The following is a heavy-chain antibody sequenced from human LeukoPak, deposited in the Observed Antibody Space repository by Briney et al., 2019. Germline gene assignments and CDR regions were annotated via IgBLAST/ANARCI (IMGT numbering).Heavy chain of an antibody. J-gene: IGHJ4*02. CDR1: GFTFSSYG. Sequence: GGSLRLSCAASGFTFSSYGMHWVRQAPGKGLEWVAFIRYDGGNKYYADSVKGRFTISRDNSKNTLYLQMNSLRAEDTAVYYCAKDHGTIFGVANPGYFDYWGQGTLVTVSS. CDR2: IRYDGGNK. CDR3: AKDHGTIFGVANPGYFDY. D-gene: IGHD3-3*01. V-gene: IGHV3-30*02.